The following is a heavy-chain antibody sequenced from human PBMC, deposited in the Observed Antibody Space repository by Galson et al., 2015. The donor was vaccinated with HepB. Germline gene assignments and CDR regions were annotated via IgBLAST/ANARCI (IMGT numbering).Heavy chain of an antibody. CDR2: IKQDGSEK. CDR1: GFTFRSYW. D-gene: IGHD3-3*01. V-gene: IGHV3-7*03. J-gene: IGHJ6*02. Sequence: SLRLSCAASGFTFRSYWMSWVRQAPGKGLEWVADIKQDGSEKYYVDSVKGRFTISRDNAKNSLYLQMNSLRAEDTAVYYCARDRRRMYYDFWSRTPDYYGMDVWGQGTTATVSS. CDR3: ARDRRRMYYDFWSRTPDYYGMDV.